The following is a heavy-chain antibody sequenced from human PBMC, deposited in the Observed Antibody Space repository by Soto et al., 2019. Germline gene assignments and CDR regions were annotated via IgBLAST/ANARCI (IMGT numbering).Heavy chain of an antibody. CDR2: ISWNSGSI. V-gene: IGHV3-9*01. D-gene: IGHD2-21*01. J-gene: IGHJ6*02. CDR3: AKDKEASHYYGMDV. Sequence: EVQLVESGGGLVQPGRSLRLSCAASGFTFDDYAMHWVRQAPGKGLGWVSGISWNSGSIGYADSVKGRFTISRDNAKNSLYLQMNSLRAEDTALYYCAKDKEASHYYGMDVWGQGTTVTVSS. CDR1: GFTFDDYA.